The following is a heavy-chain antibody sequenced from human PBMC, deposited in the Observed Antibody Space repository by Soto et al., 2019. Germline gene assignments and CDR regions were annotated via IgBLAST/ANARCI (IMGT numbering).Heavy chain of an antibody. J-gene: IGHJ3*02. CDR3: ARVVDRQLWSAFFGAVDI. Sequence: SETKSLTNTFSGFYIRNGFYYWNWIKQHPGKGLEWIGYFYYSGSTYYNPSLKSRVTISVDTSKNQFSLNLSSVTAADTAVYYCARVVDRQLWSAFFGAVDIWGQGTMVTVS. CDR2: FYYSGST. D-gene: IGHD5-18*01. CDR1: GFYIRNGFYY. V-gene: IGHV4-31*03.